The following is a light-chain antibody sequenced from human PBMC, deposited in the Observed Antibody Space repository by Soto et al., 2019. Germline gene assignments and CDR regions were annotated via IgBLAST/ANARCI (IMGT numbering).Light chain of an antibody. Sequence: EIVMTQSPATLSVSPGERATHSCRASQSVTSNLAWYQQKPGQAPRLLIYGASTRATGIPARFSGSGSGTEFTLTITSLQSEDFAVYYCQQYNNWPSVTFGQGTKV. CDR2: GAS. V-gene: IGKV3-15*01. CDR3: QQYNNWPSVT. CDR1: QSVTSN. J-gene: IGKJ1*01.